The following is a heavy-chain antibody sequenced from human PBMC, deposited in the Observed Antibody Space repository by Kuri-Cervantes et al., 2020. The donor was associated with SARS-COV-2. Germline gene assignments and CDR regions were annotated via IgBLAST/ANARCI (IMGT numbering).Heavy chain of an antibody. Sequence: GESLKISCAASGFTFITYTMNWVRQAPGKGLEWISSISSGSNYIYYADSVKGRFTISRDNAKNSLYLQMNSLRAEDTAVYYCAKDLLGGLHPFDYWGQGTLVTVSS. D-gene: IGHD3-16*01. CDR2: ISSGSNYI. J-gene: IGHJ4*02. CDR3: AKDLLGGLHPFDY. V-gene: IGHV3-21*01. CDR1: GFTFITYT.